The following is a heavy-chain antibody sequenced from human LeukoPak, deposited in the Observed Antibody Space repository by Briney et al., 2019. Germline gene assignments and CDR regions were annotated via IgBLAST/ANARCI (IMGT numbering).Heavy chain of an antibody. V-gene: IGHV3-66*01. CDR2: IYINSNT. J-gene: IGHJ4*02. Sequence: GGSLRLSCAASEFNVSSNHMSWVRQAPGKGLEWVSLIYINSNTYYADSVKGQLSISRDNSKNSLYLQMNSLRAEDTAVYYCARVSPNTVTTLQYFDYWGQGTLVTVSS. D-gene: IGHD4-17*01. CDR3: ARVSPNTVTTLQYFDY. CDR1: EFNVSSNH.